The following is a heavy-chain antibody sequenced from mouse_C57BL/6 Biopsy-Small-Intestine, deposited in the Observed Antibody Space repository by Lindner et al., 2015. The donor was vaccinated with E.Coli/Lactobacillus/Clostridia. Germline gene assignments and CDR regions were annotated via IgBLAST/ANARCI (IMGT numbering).Heavy chain of an antibody. Sequence: VQLQESGPELVKPGASVKISCKASGYTFTDYNMDWVKQSHGKSLEWIGYIYPYSGGTAYNQKFRSKATLTVDKSSSTAYMQLNSLTSEDSAVYYCARRGELAWFAYWGQGTLVTVSA. V-gene: IGHV1S29*02. CDR3: ARRGELAWFAY. CDR2: IYPYSGGT. CDR1: GYTFTDYN. J-gene: IGHJ3*01.